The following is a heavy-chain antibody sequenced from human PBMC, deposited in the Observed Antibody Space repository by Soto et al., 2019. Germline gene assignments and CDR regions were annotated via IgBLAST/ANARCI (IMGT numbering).Heavy chain of an antibody. D-gene: IGHD2-8*02. CDR2: IIPILGIA. Sequence: QVQLVQSGAEVKKPGSSVKVSCKASGGTFSSYTISWVRQAPGQGLEWMGRIIPILGIANYAQKFQGRVTITADKSTSTAYMELSSLRSEDTAVYYCARGVGDTYGGVSAFDIWGQGTMVTVSS. J-gene: IGHJ3*02. CDR3: ARGVGDTYGGVSAFDI. V-gene: IGHV1-69*02. CDR1: GGTFSSYT.